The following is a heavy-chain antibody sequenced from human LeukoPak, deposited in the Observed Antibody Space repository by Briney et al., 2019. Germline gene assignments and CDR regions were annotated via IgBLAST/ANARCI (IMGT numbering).Heavy chain of an antibody. CDR3: ARGNYDFWSGYYNWFDP. D-gene: IGHD3-3*01. J-gene: IGHJ5*02. V-gene: IGHV1-2*06. Sequence: ASVKVSCKASGYTFTGFYMHWVRQAPGQGLEWMGRINPNSGGTNYAQKFQGRVTMTRDASISTAYMELSRLRSDDTAVYYCARGNYDFWSGYYNWFDPGAREPWSPSPQ. CDR2: INPNSGGT. CDR1: GYTFTGFY.